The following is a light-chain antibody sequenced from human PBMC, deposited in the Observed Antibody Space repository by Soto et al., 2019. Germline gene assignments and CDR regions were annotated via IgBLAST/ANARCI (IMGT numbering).Light chain of an antibody. J-gene: IGKJ2*01. CDR3: QQYIDWPIT. Sequence: EIVMTHSPATLSVSPGESATLSCRASQSVSTNLAWYQQKPGQAPRLLIHGASSRAPATPSRFSGSGSETHFTLAISSLQSEDFAVYYCQQYIDWPITFSQGTKLEIK. V-gene: IGKV3-15*01. CDR2: GAS. CDR1: QSVSTN.